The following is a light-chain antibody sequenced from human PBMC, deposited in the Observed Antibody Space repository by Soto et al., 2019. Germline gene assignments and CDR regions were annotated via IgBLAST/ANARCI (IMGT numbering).Light chain of an antibody. Sequence: EIVLTQSPGTLSLSPGERATLSCRASQSVSSNYLAWYQQQPRQAPRLLIYGASSRATGIPDRFSGSGSGTDFTLTISRLLAEDFGMYYCRQYGTTAPITFGQGTRVEIE. V-gene: IGKV3-20*01. CDR2: GAS. CDR3: RQYGTTAPIT. J-gene: IGKJ5*01. CDR1: QSVSSNY.